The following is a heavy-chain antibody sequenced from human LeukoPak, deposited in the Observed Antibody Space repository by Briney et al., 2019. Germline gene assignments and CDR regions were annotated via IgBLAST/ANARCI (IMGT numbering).Heavy chain of an antibody. CDR2: ISSSSSYI. J-gene: IGHJ4*02. CDR1: GFTFSSYS. CDR3: ARDTTGYFDY. V-gene: IGHV3-21*01. D-gene: IGHD1-14*01. Sequence: GSLRLSCAASGFTFSSYSMNWVRQAPGKGLEGVSSISSSSSYIYYADSVKGRFTISRDNAKNSLYLQMNSLRAEDTAVYYCARDTTGYFDYWGQGTLVTVSS.